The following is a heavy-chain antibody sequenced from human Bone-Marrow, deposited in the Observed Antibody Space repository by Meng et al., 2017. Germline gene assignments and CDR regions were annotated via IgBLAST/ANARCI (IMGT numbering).Heavy chain of an antibody. CDR2: ISWDGGST. V-gene: IGHV3-43*01. CDR3: AKDGGYSSSWYGDYYYGMDV. J-gene: IGHJ6*02. D-gene: IGHD6-13*01. Sequence: GESLKISCAASGFTFDDYTMHWVRQAPGKGLEWVSLISWDGGSTYYADSVKGRFTISRDNSKNSLYLQMNSLRTEDTALYYCAKDGGYSSSWYGDYYYGMDVWGQGTMVTVSS. CDR1: GFTFDDYT.